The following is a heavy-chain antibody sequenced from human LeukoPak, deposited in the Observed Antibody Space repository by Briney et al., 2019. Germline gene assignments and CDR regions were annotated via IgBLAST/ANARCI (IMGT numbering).Heavy chain of an antibody. V-gene: IGHV3-30*04. J-gene: IGHJ4*02. D-gene: IGHD3-22*01. Sequence: PGGSLRLSCAASGFTFSSYAMHWVRQAPGKGLEWVAVISYDGSNKYYADSVKGRFTISRDNSTNTLYLQMNSLRAEDTAVYYCARDLRPYYYDSSGYYPDYWGQGTLVTVSS. CDR1: GFTFSSYA. CDR3: ARDLRPYYYDSSGYYPDY. CDR2: ISYDGSNK.